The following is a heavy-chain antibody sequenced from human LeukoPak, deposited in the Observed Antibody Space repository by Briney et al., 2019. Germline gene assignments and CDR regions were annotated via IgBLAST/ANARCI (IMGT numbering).Heavy chain of an antibody. Sequence: SETLSLTCTVSGGSISSSSYHWGRIRQPPGKGLEWIGSIYYSGSTYYNPSLKSRVTISVDTSKNQFSLKLSSVTAADTAVYYCARDTGGKWLVYYYMDVWGKGTTVTVSS. CDR1: GGSISSSSYH. V-gene: IGHV4-39*07. D-gene: IGHD6-19*01. CDR2: IYYSGST. J-gene: IGHJ6*03. CDR3: ARDTGGKWLVYYYMDV.